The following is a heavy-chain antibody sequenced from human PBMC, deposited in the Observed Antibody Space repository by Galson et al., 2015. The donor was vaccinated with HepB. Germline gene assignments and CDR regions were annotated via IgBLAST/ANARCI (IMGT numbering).Heavy chain of an antibody. CDR3: AILSPHSSGSFDC. V-gene: IGHV1-24*01. Sequence: SVKVSCKVSGYTLTELSMHWVRQAPGKGLEWMGGFDPEDGETIYAQKFQGRVTMTEDTSTDTAYMELSSLRSEDTAVYYCAILSPHSSGSFDCWGQGTLVTVSS. J-gene: IGHJ4*02. CDR2: FDPEDGET. CDR1: GYTLTELS. D-gene: IGHD3-22*01.